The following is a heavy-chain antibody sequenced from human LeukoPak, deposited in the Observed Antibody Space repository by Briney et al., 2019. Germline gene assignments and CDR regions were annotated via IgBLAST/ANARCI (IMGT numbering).Heavy chain of an antibody. CDR3: ARGRRQLLANYYYYYMDV. Sequence: GASVKVSCKASGYTFTSYDINWVRQATGQGLEWMGWMNPNSGNTGYAQKSQGRVTMTRNTSISTAYMELSSLRSEDTAVYYCARGRRQLLANYYYYYMDVWGKGTTVTVSS. D-gene: IGHD6-13*01. CDR2: MNPNSGNT. V-gene: IGHV1-8*01. J-gene: IGHJ6*03. CDR1: GYTFTSYD.